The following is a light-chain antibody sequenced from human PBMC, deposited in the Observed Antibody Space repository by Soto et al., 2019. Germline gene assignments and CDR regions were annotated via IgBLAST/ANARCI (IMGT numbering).Light chain of an antibody. V-gene: IGKV3-20*01. Sequence: DIVLTQSPGTLSFSPGDRATLSCRASQSITGNYLAWHQQKPGQAPKLLIYGASTRAPGIPDRFNGSGSGTDFTLTISRLEADDVEVYHGHQYGSSVRAFGQGTKVDIK. CDR1: QSITGNY. J-gene: IGKJ1*01. CDR2: GAS. CDR3: HQYGSSVRA.